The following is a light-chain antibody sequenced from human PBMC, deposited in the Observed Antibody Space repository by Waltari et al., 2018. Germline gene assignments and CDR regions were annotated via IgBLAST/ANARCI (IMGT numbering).Light chain of an antibody. J-gene: IGKJ5*01. CDR3: QQYNDWVT. V-gene: IGKV3-15*01. CDR2: GAS. CDR1: QSVSSN. Sequence: EIVMTQSPATLSVSPGETATLSCRASQSVSSNFAWYQQKPGKGPRLLIFGASTRATAIPPRFSGSGSGTEFTLTISGLHSEDFAVYYCQQYNDWVTFGQGTRLDIK.